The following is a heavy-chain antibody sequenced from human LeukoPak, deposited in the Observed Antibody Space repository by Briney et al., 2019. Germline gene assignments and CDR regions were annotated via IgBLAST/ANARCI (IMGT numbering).Heavy chain of an antibody. CDR3: ARGLPGYSYGLGAFDI. D-gene: IGHD5-18*01. Sequence: GASVKVSCKASGYTFTNYYIQWVRQAPGQGLEWVGIINPGGGITSYAQKFQGRVTMTGDTSTSTAYMELSSLRSEDTAVYYCARGLPGYSYGLGAFDIWGQGTMVTVSS. CDR2: INPGGGIT. V-gene: IGHV1-46*01. J-gene: IGHJ3*02. CDR1: GYTFTNYY.